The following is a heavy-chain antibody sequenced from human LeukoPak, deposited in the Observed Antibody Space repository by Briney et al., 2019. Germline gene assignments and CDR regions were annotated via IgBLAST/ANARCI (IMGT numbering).Heavy chain of an antibody. J-gene: IGHJ3*02. CDR3: AREGSAFDI. CDR2: IFASGST. CDR1: GGSISSYS. V-gene: IGHV4-4*07. Sequence: SETPSLTCTVSGGSISSYSWSWIRQPAGKGLEWIGRIFASGSTKYNPSLKSRVTMSVETSKKQFSLKLSSVTAADTAVYYCAREGSAFDIWGQGTMVTVSS.